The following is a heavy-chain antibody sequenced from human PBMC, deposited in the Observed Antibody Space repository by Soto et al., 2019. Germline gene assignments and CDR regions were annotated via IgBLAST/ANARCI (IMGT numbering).Heavy chain of an antibody. D-gene: IGHD2-15*01. V-gene: IGHV3-33*08. CDR3: ARDLKLTLNVYGMDV. CDR2: IWYDGSNK. J-gene: IGHJ6*02. Sequence: GGSLRLSCTASGFTFSSYGMHWVRQAPGKGLEWVAVIWYDGSNKYYADSVKVRFTISRDNSKNMLYLEMNSLRAEDTGVYYCARDLKLTLNVYGMDVSGQGTTVTVSS. CDR1: GFTFSSYG.